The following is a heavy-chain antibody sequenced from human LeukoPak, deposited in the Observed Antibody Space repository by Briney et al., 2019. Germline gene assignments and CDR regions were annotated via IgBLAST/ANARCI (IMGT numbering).Heavy chain of an antibody. J-gene: IGHJ4*02. V-gene: IGHV3-21*01. CDR3: ARELVVVPAMGPVVY. CDR1: GLTFSSYS. Sequence: PGGSLRLSCAASGLTFSSYSMNWVRQAPGKGLEWVSSISSSSSYIYYADSVKGRFTISRDNAKNSLYLQMNSLRAEDTAVYYCARELVVVPAMGPVVYWGQGTLVTVSS. D-gene: IGHD2-2*01. CDR2: ISSSSSYI.